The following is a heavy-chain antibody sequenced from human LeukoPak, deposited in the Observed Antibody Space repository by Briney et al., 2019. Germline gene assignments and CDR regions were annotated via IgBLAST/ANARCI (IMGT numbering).Heavy chain of an antibody. D-gene: IGHD6-19*01. CDR2: ISWNSGSI. J-gene: IGHJ1*01. CDR3: AKDMRRIAVAGTPSIFQH. V-gene: IGHV3-9*01. CDR1: GFTFDDYA. Sequence: GRSRRLSCAGSGFTFDDYAMHWVRQAPGKGLEWVSGISWNSGSIGYADSVKGRFTISRDNAKNSLYLQMNSLRAEDTALYYCAKDMRRIAVAGTPSIFQHWGQGTLVTVSS.